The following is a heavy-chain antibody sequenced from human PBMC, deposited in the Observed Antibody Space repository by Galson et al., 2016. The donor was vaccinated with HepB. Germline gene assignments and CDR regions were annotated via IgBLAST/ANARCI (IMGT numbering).Heavy chain of an antibody. V-gene: IGHV3-53*01. J-gene: IGHJ6*02. Sequence: LRLSCAVSGFIVSSNYMSWVRQAPGKGLEWVSVIYSGGSTYYADSVKGRFTISRDNSKNRLHLQMNSLRAEDTAVYYCVPRPAGMDVWGQGSTCTVSPAARKGRFTISSTNPHKRLHLQTTSRRAEDPAVYYCVPRSAGMDVWGQGTTVTVSS. CDR3: VPRPAGMDVWGQGSTCTVSPAARKGRFTISSTNPHKRLHLQTTSRRAEDPAVYYCVPRSAGMDV. CDR2: IYSGGST. D-gene: IGHD3-16*01. CDR1: GFIVSSNY.